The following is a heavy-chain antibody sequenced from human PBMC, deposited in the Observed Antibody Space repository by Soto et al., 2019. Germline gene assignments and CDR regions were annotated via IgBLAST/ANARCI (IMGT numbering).Heavy chain of an antibody. D-gene: IGHD2-15*01. V-gene: IGHV4-31*03. CDR2: THHSGNT. Sequence: QVQLQESGPGLVKPSQTLSLTCTVSGGSISSGGYYWSWVRQHPGKGLEWIGYTHHSGNTYYKPSLQPRVTLSADTSTIQCSRKLTSVTAAETAVYYCARGYCLNPVCDAFADWGQGTLVTVSS. CDR1: GGSISSGGYY. CDR3: ARGYCLNPVCDAFAD. J-gene: IGHJ4*02.